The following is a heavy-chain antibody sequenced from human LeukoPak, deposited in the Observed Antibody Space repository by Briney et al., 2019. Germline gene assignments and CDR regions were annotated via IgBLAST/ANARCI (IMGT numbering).Heavy chain of an antibody. Sequence: SETLSLTCSVSGGSISSNYWSWIRQPAGKGLEWIGRIYSSGSTNYNPSLKSRVTMSVDTSKNQFSLNLNSVTAADTAVYYCARLLRYAKYYFDYWGQGTLVTVSS. V-gene: IGHV4-4*07. CDR2: IYSSGST. CDR1: GGSISSNY. J-gene: IGHJ4*02. D-gene: IGHD3-9*01. CDR3: ARLLRYAKYYFDY.